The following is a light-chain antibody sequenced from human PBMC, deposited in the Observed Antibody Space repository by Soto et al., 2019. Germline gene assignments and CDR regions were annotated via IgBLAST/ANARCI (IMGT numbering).Light chain of an antibody. Sequence: YELAQPPSVSVAPGQTASITCGGDNIGGRSVHWYQQKPGQAPVVVVDHDSDRPSGIPERFSGSNSGNMATLTISRVEAGDEAVYHCQVWDYSTDDVVFGGGTKVTVL. J-gene: IGLJ2*01. CDR3: QVWDYSTDDVV. V-gene: IGLV3-21*02. CDR2: HDS. CDR1: NIGGRS.